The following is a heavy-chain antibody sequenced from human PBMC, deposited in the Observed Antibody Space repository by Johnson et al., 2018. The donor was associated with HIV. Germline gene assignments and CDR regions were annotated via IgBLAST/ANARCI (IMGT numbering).Heavy chain of an antibody. CDR3: ARALTTDAFDI. D-gene: IGHD4-17*01. CDR1: GFTFSSYG. CDR2: ISYDGSGK. Sequence: QVQLVESGGGVVQPGRSLRLSCAASGFTFSSYGMHWVRQAPGQGLEWVAVISYDGSGKYYADSVNGRFTISRDNSKNTLYLQMNSLRAEDTAVYYCARALTTDAFDIWGQGTMVTVSS. J-gene: IGHJ3*02. V-gene: IGHV3-30*03.